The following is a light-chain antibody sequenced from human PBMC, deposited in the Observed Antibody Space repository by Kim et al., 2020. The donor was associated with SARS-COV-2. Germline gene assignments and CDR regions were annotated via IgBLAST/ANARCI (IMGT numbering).Light chain of an antibody. CDR3: QAWDSSTAWV. Sequence: SYELTQPPSVSVSPGRTASITCSGDKLGDKYACWYQQKPGQSPVLVIYQDSKRPSGIPERFSGSNSGNTATLTISGTQAMDEADYYCQAWDSSTAWVFGG. CDR1: KLGDKY. J-gene: IGLJ3*02. CDR2: QDS. V-gene: IGLV3-1*01.